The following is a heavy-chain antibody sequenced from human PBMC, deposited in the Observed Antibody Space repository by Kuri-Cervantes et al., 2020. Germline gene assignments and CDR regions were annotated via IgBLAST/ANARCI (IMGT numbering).Heavy chain of an antibody. V-gene: IGHV3-7*01. CDR1: GFTFSSYW. J-gene: IGHJ6*03. D-gene: IGHD3-3*01. Sequence: GGSLRLSCAASGFTFSSYWMSWVRQAPGKGLEWVANIKQDGSEKYYVDSVKGRFTISRDNAKNSLHLQMNSLRAEDTAVYYCARDRLLRPGYYYYYMDVWGKGTTVTVSS. CDR3: ARDRLLRPGYYYYYMDV. CDR2: IKQDGSEK.